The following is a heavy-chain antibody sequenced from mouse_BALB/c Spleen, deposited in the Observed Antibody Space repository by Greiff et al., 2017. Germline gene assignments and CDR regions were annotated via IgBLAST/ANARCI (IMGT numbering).Heavy chain of an antibody. CDR1: GYSITSGYS. CDR2: IHYSGST. Sequence: EVQLQQSGPDLVTPSQSLSLTCTVTGYSITSGYSWHWIRQFPGNKLEWMGYIHYSGSTNYNPSLKSRISITRDTSKNLFFLELNSVTTEDTATYYRARPLYRYDPCFAYGGQGTLVTVSA. J-gene: IGHJ3*01. D-gene: IGHD2-14*01. CDR3: ARPLYRYDPCFAY. V-gene: IGHV3-1*02.